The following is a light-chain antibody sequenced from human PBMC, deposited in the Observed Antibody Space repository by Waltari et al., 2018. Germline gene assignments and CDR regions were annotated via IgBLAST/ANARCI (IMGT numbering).Light chain of an antibody. CDR3: QQYNNWRPWT. J-gene: IGKJ1*01. CDR2: GAA. V-gene: IGKV3-15*01. Sequence: EIVMTQSPATLSVSPGERATLSCRARQRVSSNLAWYQQQPGQAPRRLIYGAATRATGIPARVSGSGSGTEFTLTISSLQSEDFAVYYCQQYNNWRPWTFGQGTKVEIK. CDR1: QRVSSN.